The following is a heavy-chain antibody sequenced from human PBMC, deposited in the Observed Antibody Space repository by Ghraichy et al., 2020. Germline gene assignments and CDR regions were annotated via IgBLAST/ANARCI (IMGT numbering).Heavy chain of an antibody. J-gene: IGHJ6*02. CDR2: ISFDGSEK. V-gene: IGHV3-30*03. Sequence: GGSLRLSCAASGFTFTNDGIHWVRQAPGMGLEWILFISFDGSEKYYADSVKGRFTISRDNSRNTVYLQISSLRSEDTAVYYCARCPSSSAPYNYYGLDVLGQETTLTLSS. CDR1: GFTFTNDG. CDR3: ARCPSSSAPYNYYGLDV. D-gene: IGHD6-25*01.